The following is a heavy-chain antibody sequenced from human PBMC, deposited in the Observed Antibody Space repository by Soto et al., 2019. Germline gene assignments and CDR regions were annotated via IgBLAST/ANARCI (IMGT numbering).Heavy chain of an antibody. J-gene: IGHJ6*02. D-gene: IGHD3-9*01. CDR2: INPNNGGT. V-gene: IGHV1-2*02. Sequence: ASVKVSCKASGYTFTGYYMHWVRQAPGQGLEWMGWINPNNGGTNYAQKFQGRVTMTRDTSISTAYMELSRLRSDDTAVYYCARDRVSYYDILTYGMDVWGQGTTVTVSS. CDR3: ARDRVSYYDILTYGMDV. CDR1: GYTFTGYY.